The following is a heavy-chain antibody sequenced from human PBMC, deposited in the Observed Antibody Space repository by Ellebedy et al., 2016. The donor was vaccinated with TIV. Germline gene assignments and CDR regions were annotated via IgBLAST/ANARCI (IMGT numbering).Heavy chain of an antibody. CDR1: GFTFSDYY. CDR2: ISRSGSTI. D-gene: IGHD6-13*01. J-gene: IGHJ4*02. V-gene: IGHV3-11*01. Sequence: GESLKISCAASGFTFSDYYMSWIRQTPGKGLEWVSYISRSGSTIYYAASVRGRFTISRDNAKNSLYLQMNSLRAEDTAVYYCTRGNPYSIAPTVSWGQGTLVTVSS. CDR3: TRGNPYSIAPTVS.